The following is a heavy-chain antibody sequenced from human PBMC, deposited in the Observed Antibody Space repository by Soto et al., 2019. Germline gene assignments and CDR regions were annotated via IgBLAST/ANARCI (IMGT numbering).Heavy chain of an antibody. CDR1: GGTFSGYA. V-gene: IGHV1-69*01. CDR2: IIPIFGTT. CDR3: ARSLYYDFWSVWFDP. Sequence: QVQLVQSGAEVKKPGSSVKVSCKASGGTFSGYAISWLRQAPGQGLEWMGGIIPIFGTTNYAQKFQGRVTITADESTSTGYMELSSLRSEDTAVYYCARSLYYDFWSVWFDPWGQGTLFTVSS. J-gene: IGHJ5*02. D-gene: IGHD3-3*01.